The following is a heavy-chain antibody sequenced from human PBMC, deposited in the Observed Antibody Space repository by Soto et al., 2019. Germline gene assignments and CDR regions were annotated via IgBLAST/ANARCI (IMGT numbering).Heavy chain of an antibody. V-gene: IGHV3-11*05. D-gene: IGHD5-12*01. CDR2: ISSSSSYT. CDR1: GFTFSDYY. Sequence: QVQLVESGGGLIKPGGSLRLSCAASGFTFSDYYMSWIRQAPGKGLEWVSYISSSSSYTNYADSVKGRFTISRDNAKNSLYLQMNSLRAEDTAVYYCARAGYVDAFDIWGQGTMVTVSS. J-gene: IGHJ3*02. CDR3: ARAGYVDAFDI.